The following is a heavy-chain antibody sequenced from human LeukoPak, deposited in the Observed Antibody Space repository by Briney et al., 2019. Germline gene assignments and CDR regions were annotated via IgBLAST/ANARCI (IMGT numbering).Heavy chain of an antibody. J-gene: IGHJ4*02. V-gene: IGHV3-48*04. CDR2: ISSSGRTM. Sequence: PGGSLRLSCAASGFTFSSYWMSWVRQAPGKGLEWVSYISSSGRTMYYADSVKGRFTISRDNAKNSLYLQMNSLRAEDTAVYYCARGIGSSSWPLALWGQGTLVTVSS. CDR1: GFTFSSYW. D-gene: IGHD6-13*01. CDR3: ARGIGSSSWPLAL.